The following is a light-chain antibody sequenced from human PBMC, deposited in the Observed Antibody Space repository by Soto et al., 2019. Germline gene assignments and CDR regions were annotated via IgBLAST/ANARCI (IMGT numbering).Light chain of an antibody. Sequence: EVVFTQSPGTLSLSPGERATLSCRASQSVSNKYLAWYQQKPGQAPRLLIFGSSDRATGIPDRFSGSGSGTDFTLTISRLEPEDFAVYYCQQYGSSPPYTFGQGTKLEIK. CDR2: GSS. CDR3: QQYGSSPPYT. V-gene: IGKV3-20*01. CDR1: QSVSNKY. J-gene: IGKJ2*01.